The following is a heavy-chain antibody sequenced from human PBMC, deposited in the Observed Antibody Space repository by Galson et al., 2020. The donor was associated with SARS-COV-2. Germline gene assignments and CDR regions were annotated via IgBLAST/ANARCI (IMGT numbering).Heavy chain of an antibody. CDR2: IYYSGST. J-gene: IGHJ6*02. CDR3: ASSMGENCSSTSCYLYYYYGMDV. Sequence: SETLSLTCTVSGGSISSSSYYWGWIRQPPGKGLEWIGSIYYSGSTYYNPSLKSRVTISVDTSKNQFSLKLSSVTAAYTAVYYCASSMGENCSSTSCYLYYYYGMDVWGQGTTVTVSS. V-gene: IGHV4-39*01. D-gene: IGHD2-2*01. CDR1: GGSISSSSYY.